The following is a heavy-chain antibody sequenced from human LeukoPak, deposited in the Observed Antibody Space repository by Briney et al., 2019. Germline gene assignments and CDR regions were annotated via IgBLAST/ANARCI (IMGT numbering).Heavy chain of an antibody. D-gene: IGHD6-25*01. V-gene: IGHV3-66*01. CDR3: ARDSGFYYYYGMDV. Sequence: PGGSLRLSCAASGFTVSSSYMSWVRQAPGKGLEWVSVIYSGGSTYYADSVKGRFTISRDNSKNTLYLQMNSLRAEDTAVYYCARDSGFYYYYGMDVWGQGTTVTVSS. CDR2: IYSGGST. CDR1: GFTVSSSY. J-gene: IGHJ6*02.